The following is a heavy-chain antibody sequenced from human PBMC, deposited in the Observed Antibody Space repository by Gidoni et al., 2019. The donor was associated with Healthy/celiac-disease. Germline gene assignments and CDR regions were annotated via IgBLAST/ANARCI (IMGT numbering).Heavy chain of an antibody. CDR1: GGSFSGYY. CDR3: ARALVACTDY. V-gene: IGHV4-34*01. Sequence: QVQLQQWGAGLLKPSETLSLTCAVYGGSFSGYYWSWIRQPPGKGLEWIGEINHSGSTNYNPSLKSRVTISVDTSKNQFSLKLSSVTAADTAVYYCARALVACTDYWGQGTLVTVSS. CDR2: INHSGST. D-gene: IGHD6-19*01. J-gene: IGHJ4*02.